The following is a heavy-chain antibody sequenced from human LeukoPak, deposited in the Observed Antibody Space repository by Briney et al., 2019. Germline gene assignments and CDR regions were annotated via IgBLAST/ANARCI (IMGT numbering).Heavy chain of an antibody. CDR1: GFTFSSYA. Sequence: GRSLRLSCAASGFTFSSYAIHWVRQAPGKGLEWVAFISYDGSSKSYADSVKGRFTISRDNSKNTLYLQMNSLRAEDTAVYYCARDWSTTVVTFDYWGQGTLVTVSS. D-gene: IGHD4-23*01. V-gene: IGHV3-30*04. J-gene: IGHJ4*02. CDR3: ARDWSTTVVTFDY. CDR2: ISYDGSSK.